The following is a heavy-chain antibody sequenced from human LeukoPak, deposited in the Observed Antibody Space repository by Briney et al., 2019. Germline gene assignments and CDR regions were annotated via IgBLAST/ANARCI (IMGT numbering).Heavy chain of an antibody. Sequence: ASVKVSCKTSGYSFTGYYLHWVRQAPGQGLEWMGWINPYSGDTIYAQKFQGRVTMTRDTSISTLYLELSRLTSDDTAVYFCATGTMHLDYWGQGTLVTVSS. V-gene: IGHV1-2*02. D-gene: IGHD5-24*01. CDR1: GYSFTGYY. J-gene: IGHJ4*02. CDR3: ATGTMHLDY. CDR2: INPYSGDT.